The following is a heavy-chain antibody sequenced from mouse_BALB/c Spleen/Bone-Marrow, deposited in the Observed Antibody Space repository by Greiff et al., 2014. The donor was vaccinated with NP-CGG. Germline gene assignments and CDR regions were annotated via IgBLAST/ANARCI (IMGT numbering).Heavy chain of an antibody. CDR1: GYSFTGYY. V-gene: IGHV1-31*01. Sequence: EVQLQQSGPELVKPGASVKISCKASGYSFTGYYMHWVKQSHGNSLDWIGYIYPYNGVSSYNQRFKGKATLTVDKSSSTAYMELRSLTSDDSAVYYCESRGEYFDVWDAGTTVTVSS. CDR3: ESRGEYFDV. CDR2: IYPYNGVS. J-gene: IGHJ1*01.